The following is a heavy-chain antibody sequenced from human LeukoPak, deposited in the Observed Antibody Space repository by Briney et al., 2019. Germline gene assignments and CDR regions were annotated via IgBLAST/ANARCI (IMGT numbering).Heavy chain of an antibody. CDR3: GRLMAGLD. CDR2: IYHTGST. Sequence: SETLSLTCAVSGGSISTNNWWSWVRQPPGRGLEWIADIYHTGSTNYSPSLRSRVTISVDTSKNQFFLTLNSVTAADTAVYYCGRLMAGLDWGQGILVTVSS. V-gene: IGHV4-4*02. D-gene: IGHD6-19*01. J-gene: IGHJ4*02. CDR1: GGSISTNNW.